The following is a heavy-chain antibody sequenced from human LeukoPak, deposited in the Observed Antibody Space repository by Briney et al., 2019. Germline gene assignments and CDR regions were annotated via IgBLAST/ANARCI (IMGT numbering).Heavy chain of an antibody. D-gene: IGHD5-18*01. J-gene: IGHJ4*02. Sequence: ASVKVSCKASGYTFTSYAINWVRQAPGQGLEWMGIINPSGGSTSYAQKFQGRVTMTRDTSTSTVYMELSSLRSEDTAVYYCARDLIRLPQSGYSYGYHWYYFDYWGQGTLVTVSS. CDR1: GYTFTSYA. CDR3: ARDLIRLPQSGYSYGYHWYYFDY. V-gene: IGHV1-46*01. CDR2: INPSGGST.